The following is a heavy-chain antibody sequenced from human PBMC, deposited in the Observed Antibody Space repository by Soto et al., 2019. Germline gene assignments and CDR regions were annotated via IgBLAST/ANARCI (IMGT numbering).Heavy chain of an antibody. V-gene: IGHV3-33*01. CDR1: GFTFGSYG. CDR3: ARDGNFAFDY. Sequence: QVQLVESGGGVVQPGRSLRLSCAASGFTFGSYGMHWVRQAPGKGLEWVAVIWYDGSNKYYADSVKGRFTISRDNSKNTLYLQMNSLRAEDTAVYYCARDGNFAFDYWGQGTLVTVSS. CDR2: IWYDGSNK. J-gene: IGHJ4*02. D-gene: IGHD1-7*01.